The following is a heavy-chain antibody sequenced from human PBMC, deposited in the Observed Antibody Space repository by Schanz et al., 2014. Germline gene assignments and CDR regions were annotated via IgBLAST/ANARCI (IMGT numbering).Heavy chain of an antibody. CDR3: AIGGGTEDVFDI. CDR2: IIPIHGIV. V-gene: IGHV1-69*02. J-gene: IGHJ3*02. Sequence: QVQLVQSGPEVKKPGSSMKVSCKASGGTFSTYPINWLRQAPGQGLEWMGRIIPIHGIVNYAQRFQDRVRITADKSTSTAYMELSSLRSDDTAVYYCAIGGGTEDVFDIWGQGTILTVSS. D-gene: IGHD1-1*01. CDR1: GGTFSTYP.